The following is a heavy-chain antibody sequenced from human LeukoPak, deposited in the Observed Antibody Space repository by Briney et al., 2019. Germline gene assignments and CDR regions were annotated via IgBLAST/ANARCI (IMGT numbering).Heavy chain of an antibody. J-gene: IGHJ4*02. CDR2: IWSDGSNK. CDR3: VRDLYDY. CDR1: GFTFSSYG. Sequence: PGSSLRLSCEASGFTFSSYGMHWVRQAPGKGLEWVAVIWSDGSNKYYADSVKGRFTISRDNSKNTLYMQMNSLRDEDTAVYYWVRDLYDYWGQGTLVTVSS. V-gene: IGHV3-33*01.